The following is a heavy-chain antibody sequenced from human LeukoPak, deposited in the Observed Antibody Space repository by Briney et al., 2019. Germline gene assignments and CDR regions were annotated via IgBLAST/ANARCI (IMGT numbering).Heavy chain of an antibody. CDR2: IWYDGSNK. J-gene: IGHJ4*02. D-gene: IGHD3-22*01. CDR3: ARESDSYYDSSGYYGY. Sequence: GGSLRLSCAASGFTFSSYGIHWVRQAPGKGLEWVAVIWYDGSNKYYADSVKGRFTISRDNSKNTLYLQMNSLKGEDTAVYYCARESDSYYDSSGYYGYWGQGTLVTVSS. V-gene: IGHV3-33*01. CDR1: GFTFSSYG.